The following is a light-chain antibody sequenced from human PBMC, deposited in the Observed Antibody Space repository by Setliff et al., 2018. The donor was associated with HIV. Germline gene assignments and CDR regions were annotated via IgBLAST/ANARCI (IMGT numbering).Light chain of an antibody. J-gene: IGLJ1*01. Sequence: QSVLTQPASVSGSPGQSITISCTGTSSDVGGYNYVSWYQQHPGKAPKLLIYEVRNRPSGVSDRFSGSKSGNTASLTISGLQAEDEADYYCSPYAITNTLPFGTGTKVTVL. V-gene: IGLV2-14*03. CDR1: SSDVGGYNY. CDR3: SPYAITNTLP. CDR2: EVR.